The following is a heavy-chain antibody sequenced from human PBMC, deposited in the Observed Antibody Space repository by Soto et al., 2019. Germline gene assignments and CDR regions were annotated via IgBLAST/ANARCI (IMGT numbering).Heavy chain of an antibody. Sequence: SVKVSCKASGGTFSSYAISWVRQAPGQGLEWMGGIIPIFGTANYAQKFQGRVTITADESTSTAYMELSSLRSEDTAVYYCATLMNTPSYYYGMDVWGQGTTVTVSS. CDR3: ATLMNTPSYYYGMDV. V-gene: IGHV1-69*13. CDR1: GGTFSSYA. J-gene: IGHJ6*02. CDR2: IIPIFGTA.